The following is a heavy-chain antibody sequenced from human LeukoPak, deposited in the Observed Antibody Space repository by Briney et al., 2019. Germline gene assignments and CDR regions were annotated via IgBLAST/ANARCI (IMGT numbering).Heavy chain of an antibody. D-gene: IGHD5-18*01. Sequence: SETLSLTCTVSGTSMSNSYWSWIRQPPGKGLEWIGYIYYSGSTNYNPSLKSRVTISVDTSKNQFSLKLSSVTAADTAVYYCARRAPYSYEWSTLDYWGQGTLVTVSS. CDR1: GTSMSNSY. J-gene: IGHJ4*02. V-gene: IGHV4-59*08. CDR3: ARRAPYSYEWSTLDY. CDR2: IYYSGST.